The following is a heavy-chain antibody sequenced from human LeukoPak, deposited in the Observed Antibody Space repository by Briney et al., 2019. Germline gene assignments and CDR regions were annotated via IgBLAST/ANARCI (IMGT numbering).Heavy chain of an antibody. Sequence: GGSLRLSCAASGFTFSSYAMSWVRQAPGKGLEWVSAISGSGGSTYYADSVKGRFTISRDNAKNSLYLQMNSLRAEDTAVYYCARDSIAAAVGFDYWGQGTLVTVSS. CDR3: ARDSIAAAVGFDY. D-gene: IGHD6-13*01. V-gene: IGHV3-23*01. CDR1: GFTFSSYA. J-gene: IGHJ4*02. CDR2: ISGSGGST.